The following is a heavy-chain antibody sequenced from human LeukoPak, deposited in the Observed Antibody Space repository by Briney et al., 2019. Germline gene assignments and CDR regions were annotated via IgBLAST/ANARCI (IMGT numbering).Heavy chain of an antibody. J-gene: IGHJ5*02. CDR3: ARADRLHGGPYLIGP. CDR1: GYSFTDYY. D-gene: IGHD3-16*01. Sequence: HEASVKVSCKTSGYSFTDYYMHWVRQDPGQGLEWMGWINPNSGGTSSAQKFQGRVTMTRDTSITTVYMEVNWLTSDDTAMYYCARADRLHGGPYLIGPWGQGTLVTVSS. V-gene: IGHV1-2*02. CDR2: INPNSGGT.